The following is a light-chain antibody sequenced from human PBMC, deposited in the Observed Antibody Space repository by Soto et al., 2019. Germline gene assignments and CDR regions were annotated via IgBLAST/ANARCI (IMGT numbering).Light chain of an antibody. Sequence: QSALTQPPSASGTPGQRVTISCSGSSSNIGTNFVYWYQQLPGTAPKLLIFSNAQQPSGVPDRFSGSRSGTSASLAISGLRSEDEADYYCAAWDDSLSGWVFGGGTKVTVL. CDR3: AAWDDSLSGWV. V-gene: IGLV1-47*02. CDR1: SSNIGTNF. CDR2: SNA. J-gene: IGLJ3*02.